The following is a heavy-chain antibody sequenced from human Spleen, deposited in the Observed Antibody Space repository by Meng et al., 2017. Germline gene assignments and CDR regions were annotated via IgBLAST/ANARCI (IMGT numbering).Heavy chain of an antibody. CDR2: IKQDGSEK. D-gene: IGHD4-17*01. Sequence: GESLKISCAASGFTFSSYWMSWVRQAPGKGLEWVANIKQDGSEKYYADSVKGRFTISRDNAKNSLYLQMNSLRAEDTAVYYCARAVATVIPIYYYYYGMDVWGQGTTVTVSS. CDR3: ARAVATVIPIYYYYYGMDV. CDR1: GFTFSSYW. V-gene: IGHV3-7*01. J-gene: IGHJ6*02.